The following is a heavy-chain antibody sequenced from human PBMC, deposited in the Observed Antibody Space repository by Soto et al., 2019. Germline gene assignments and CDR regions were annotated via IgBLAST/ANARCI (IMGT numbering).Heavy chain of an antibody. CDR1: GFTFISYD. CDR2: IGTAGDT. Sequence: PWGSLRLSCAASGFTFISYDIRFVGQATLKCLEWVSAIGTAGDTYYPGSVKGRFTISRENAKNSLYLQMNSLRAGDTAVYYCARASPGYCSGGSCYSHYGMDVWGQGTTVTVSS. D-gene: IGHD2-15*01. CDR3: ARASPGYCSGGSCYSHYGMDV. V-gene: IGHV3-13*01. J-gene: IGHJ6*02.